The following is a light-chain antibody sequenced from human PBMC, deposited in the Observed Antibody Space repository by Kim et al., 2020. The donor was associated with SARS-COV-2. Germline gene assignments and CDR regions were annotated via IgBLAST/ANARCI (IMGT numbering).Light chain of an antibody. CDR2: TAS. CDR1: QDSSTW. Sequence: CASGGDRVTISCRANQDSSTWLAWYQQKPGRAPQLLLYTASSLRSGVPSRFSASGSGTDFTLTISGLQPEDFATYYCQQGNSLPYTVGRGTKLEI. J-gene: IGKJ2*01. CDR3: QQGNSLPYT. V-gene: IGKV1D-12*01.